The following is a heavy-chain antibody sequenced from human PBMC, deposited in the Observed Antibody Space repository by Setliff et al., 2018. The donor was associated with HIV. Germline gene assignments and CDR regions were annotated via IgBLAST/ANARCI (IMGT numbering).Heavy chain of an antibody. CDR3: ARDGYYNSWSGYGYYYYYMDV. CDR1: GYKFTGHH. D-gene: IGHD3-3*01. J-gene: IGHJ6*03. Sequence: GASVKVSCKASGYKFTGHHIQWMRQAPGQGLEWMGRINPNMGTISYAQKFQGRVTMTGDTSTSTVYMELSSLRSEDTAVYYCARDGYYNSWSGYGYYYYYMDVWGKGTTVTVSS. V-gene: IGHV1-46*01. CDR2: INPNMGTI.